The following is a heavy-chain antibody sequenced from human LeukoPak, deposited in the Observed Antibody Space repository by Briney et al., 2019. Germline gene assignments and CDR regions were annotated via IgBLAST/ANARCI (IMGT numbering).Heavy chain of an antibody. Sequence: HAGGSLRLSCAASGFTFSSYGMHWVRQAPGKGLEWVAVIWYDGSNKYYADSVKGRFTISRDNSKNTLYLQMNSLRAEDTAVYYCARDQDDSSGWYGAARGYYYGMDVWGQGTTVTVSS. CDR2: IWYDGSNK. J-gene: IGHJ6*02. V-gene: IGHV3-33*08. CDR1: GFTFSSYG. CDR3: ARDQDDSSGWYGAARGYYYGMDV. D-gene: IGHD6-19*01.